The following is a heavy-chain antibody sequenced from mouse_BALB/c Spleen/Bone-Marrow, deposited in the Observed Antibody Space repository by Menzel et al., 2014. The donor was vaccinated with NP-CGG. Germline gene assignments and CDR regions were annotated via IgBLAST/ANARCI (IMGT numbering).Heavy chain of an antibody. D-gene: IGHD3-1*01. CDR3: ARHGSGYD. J-gene: IGHJ2*01. CDR2: ISSGGGNT. V-gene: IGHV5-12-1*01. CDR1: GFAFSSYD. Sequence: EVQRVESGGGLVKPGGSLKLSCAASGFAFSSYDMSWVRQTPEKRLEWVAYISSGGGNTYYPDTVKGRFTISRDNAKNTLYLQMSSLKSEDKAMYYCARHGSGYDWGQGTTLTVSS.